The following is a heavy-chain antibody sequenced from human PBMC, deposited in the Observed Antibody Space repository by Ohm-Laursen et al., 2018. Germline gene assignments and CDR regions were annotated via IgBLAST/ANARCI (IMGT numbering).Heavy chain of an antibody. CDR2: IWYDGSNK. J-gene: IGHJ4*02. D-gene: IGHD6-6*01. Sequence: SLRLSCSASGFTFSSYGMHWVRQAPGKGLEWVAVIWYDGSNKYYADSVKGRFTISRDNSKNTLYLQMNSLRAEDTAVYYCARVGEQLGVFFDYWGQGTLVTVSS. CDR1: GFTFSSYG. V-gene: IGHV3-33*01. CDR3: ARVGEQLGVFFDY.